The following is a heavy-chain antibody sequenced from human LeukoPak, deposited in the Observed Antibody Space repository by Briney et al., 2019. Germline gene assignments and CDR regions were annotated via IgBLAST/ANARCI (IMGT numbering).Heavy chain of an antibody. V-gene: IGHV3-21*04. CDR2: ISSSSSYI. J-gene: IGHJ4*02. Sequence: PGGSLRLSCAASEFTFSTYAMNWVRQAPGKGLEWVSSISSSSSYIYYADSVKGRFTISRDNSKSTLYIQMNSLRAEDTAVYYCARAKPKNMVRGLIMRRESRYYFDYWGQGTLVTVSS. CDR3: ARAKPKNMVRGLIMRRESRYYFDY. D-gene: IGHD3-10*01. CDR1: EFTFSTYA.